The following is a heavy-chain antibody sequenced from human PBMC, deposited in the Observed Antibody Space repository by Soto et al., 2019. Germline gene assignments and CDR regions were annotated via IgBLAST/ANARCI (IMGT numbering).Heavy chain of an antibody. CDR3: ARGVVSGFEHWYFDL. D-gene: IGHD5-12*01. Sequence: QVQLVQSGAEVKKPGSSVKVSCRASGVSFTDHGISWLRQAPGQGLEWIGGITPKFGTANYAPKFQGRVSITAGESKTTASVTLSSLRPEDRAVYFCARGVVSGFEHWYFDLWGRGTLITVSS. J-gene: IGHJ2*01. CDR1: GVSFTDHG. V-gene: IGHV1-69*01. CDR2: ITPKFGTA.